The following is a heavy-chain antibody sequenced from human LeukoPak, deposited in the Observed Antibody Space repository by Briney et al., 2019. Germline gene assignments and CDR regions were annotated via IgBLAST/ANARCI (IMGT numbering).Heavy chain of an antibody. CDR2: ISSEGSST. D-gene: IGHD3-16*01. CDR3: ARGENTYIDY. Sequence: GGSLRLSCAASGFTFSIYWMHWVRQAPGKGLVWVSRISSEGSSTTYADSVKGRFTISRDNAKDTLHLQMNSLRAEDTAVYYCARGENTYIDYWGQGTLVTVSS. CDR1: GFTFSIYW. V-gene: IGHV3-74*01. J-gene: IGHJ4*02.